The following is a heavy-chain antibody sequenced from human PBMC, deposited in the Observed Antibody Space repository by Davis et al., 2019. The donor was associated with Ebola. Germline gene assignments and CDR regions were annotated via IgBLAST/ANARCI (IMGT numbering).Heavy chain of an antibody. V-gene: IGHV3-23*01. CDR3: AREGLDTAMFYYYGMDV. Sequence: GESLKISCAASGFTFSSYFMTWLRQAPGKGLEWVSSISDSGGKTYYADSVKGRFSISRDNSKNTLYLQMNSLRAEDTAVYYCAREGLDTAMFYYYGMDVWGQGTTVTVSS. D-gene: IGHD5-18*01. CDR1: GFTFSSYF. J-gene: IGHJ6*02. CDR2: ISDSGGKT.